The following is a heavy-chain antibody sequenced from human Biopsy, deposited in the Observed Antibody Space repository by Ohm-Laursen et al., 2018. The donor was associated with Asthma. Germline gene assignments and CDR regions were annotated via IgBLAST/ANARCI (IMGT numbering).Heavy chain of an antibody. CDR1: GFTFSSYG. J-gene: IGHJ4*02. V-gene: IGHV3-30*19. Sequence: SLRLSCTASGFTFSSYGIHWVRQGPGKGLEWVAVGGSYYDGGLKYYADSVNGRFTVSRDDSKNTLYLQMNSLRPDDTAVYYCARDVMEWYLPAFDFWGQGTLVTVSS. CDR3: ARDVMEWYLPAFDF. CDR2: GGSYYDGGLK. D-gene: IGHD3-3*01.